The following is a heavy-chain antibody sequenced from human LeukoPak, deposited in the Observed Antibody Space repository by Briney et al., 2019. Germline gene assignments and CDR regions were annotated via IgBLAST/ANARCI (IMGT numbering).Heavy chain of an antibody. V-gene: IGHV3-21*01. J-gene: IGHJ5*02. CDR2: ISSSSSYI. Sequence: GGSLRLSCAASGLTFSSYSMNWVRQAPGKGLEWVSSISSSSSYIYYADSVKGRFTISRDNAKNSLYLQMNSLRAEDTAVYYCARSSFQLHQNWFDPWGQGTLVTVSS. CDR3: ARSSFQLHQNWFDP. CDR1: GLTFSSYS. D-gene: IGHD2-2*01.